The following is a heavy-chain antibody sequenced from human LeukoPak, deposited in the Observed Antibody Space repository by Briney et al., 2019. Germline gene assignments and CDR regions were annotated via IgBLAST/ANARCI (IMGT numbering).Heavy chain of an antibody. CDR1: GYTFTSYG. CDR2: ISAYNGNT. J-gene: IGHJ5*02. CDR3: AREPSPTGVLDP. Sequence: ASVKVSCKASGYTFTSYGISWVRQAPGQGLEWMGWISAYNGNTNYAQKLQGRVTMTTDTSTSTAYMGLRSLRSDDTAVYYCAREPSPTGVLDPWGQGTLVTVSS. D-gene: IGHD3-10*01. V-gene: IGHV1-18*01.